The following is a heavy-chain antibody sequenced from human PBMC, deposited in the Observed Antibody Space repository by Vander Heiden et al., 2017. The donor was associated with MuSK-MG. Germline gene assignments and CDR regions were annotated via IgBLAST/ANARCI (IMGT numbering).Heavy chain of an antibody. CDR3: TTDGSGVFAFDI. J-gene: IGHJ3*02. CDR2: IKSKTDGWTT. CDR1: GFTSSNAW. V-gene: IGHV3-15*01. D-gene: IGHD3-10*01. Sequence: EGQLPGPGGGLERPGGPFGFSGQATGFTSSNAWCSWFRQAPGKGLEWVGRIKSKTDGWTTDYAAPVKGRFTISRDDSKNTLYLQMNSLKTEDTAVYYCTTDGSGVFAFDIWGQWRMVTVSS.